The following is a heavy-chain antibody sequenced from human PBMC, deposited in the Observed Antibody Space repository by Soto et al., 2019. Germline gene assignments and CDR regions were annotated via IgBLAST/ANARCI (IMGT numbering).Heavy chain of an antibody. CDR2: ISYSGTT. CDR3: ARQFCGGDCLPPLN. Sequence: QVQLQESGPGLVKPSETLSLTCTLSGGSINSGGYYWTWIRQDPGKGLEWIGYISYSGTTSYNPCLKSRLTISIDTQNQFSLKLSSVTAADTATYYCARQFCGGDCLPPLNLGQGTLVTVSS. J-gene: IGHJ4*02. CDR1: GGSINSGGYY. V-gene: IGHV4-31*03. D-gene: IGHD2-21*02.